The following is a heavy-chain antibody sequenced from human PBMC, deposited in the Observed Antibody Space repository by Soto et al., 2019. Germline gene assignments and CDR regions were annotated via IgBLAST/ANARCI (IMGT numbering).Heavy chain of an antibody. CDR1: GFPFSFYS. J-gene: IGHJ4*02. Sequence: EVQLLESGGGLVQPGGSLRLSCEASGFPFSFYSMNWVRQAPGKGLEWIAYITPTSRAINYADSVRGRFTISRDGARVVRHMNSLGDEDTAVYYCARDGEGAAYTNGPYYFDYWGQGALVTVSS. V-gene: IGHV3-48*02. CDR2: ITPTSRAI. D-gene: IGHD2-8*01. CDR3: ARDGEGAAYTNGPYYFDY.